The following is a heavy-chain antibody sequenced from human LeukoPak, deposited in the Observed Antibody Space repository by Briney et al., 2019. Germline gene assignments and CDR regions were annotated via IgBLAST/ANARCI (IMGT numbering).Heavy chain of an antibody. J-gene: IGHJ6*03. V-gene: IGHV1-2*02. CDR2: INPNSGGT. Sequence: ASVKVSCKASGYTFTGYYMHWVRQAPGQGLEWMGWINPNSGGTNYAQKFQGRVTMTRDTSISTVYMELSRLRSDDTAVYYCARGLDDYDLGYYYYYMDVWGKGTMVTISS. CDR3: ARGLDDYDLGYYYYYMDV. CDR1: GYTFTGYY. D-gene: IGHD3-16*01.